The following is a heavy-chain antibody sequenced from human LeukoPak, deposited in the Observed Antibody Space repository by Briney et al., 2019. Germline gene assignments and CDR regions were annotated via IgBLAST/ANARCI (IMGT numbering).Heavy chain of an antibody. Sequence: GASVKVSCKASGYTFTGYYMHWVRQAPGQGLEWMGWINPNSGGTNYAQKFQGRVTMTRDTSISTAYMELSRLRSDDTAVYYCARSWYSSSWYNYWDQGTLVTVSS. J-gene: IGHJ4*02. CDR2: INPNSGGT. CDR3: ARSWYSSSWYNY. D-gene: IGHD6-13*01. V-gene: IGHV1-2*02. CDR1: GYTFTGYY.